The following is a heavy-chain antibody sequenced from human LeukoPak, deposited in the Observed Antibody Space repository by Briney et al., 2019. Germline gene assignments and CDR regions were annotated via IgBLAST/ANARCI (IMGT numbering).Heavy chain of an antibody. J-gene: IGHJ6*02. CDR3: ARGGGLDV. Sequence: GGSLRLSCAASGFTFSSHWMTWVRQAPGKGLEWVANIKEDGSKKNYVDSVKGRFTISRDNAKNSLYLQMNSLRAEDTAVYYCARGGGLDVWGQGAAVTVSS. CDR2: IKEDGSKK. D-gene: IGHD3-16*01. CDR1: GFTFSSHW. V-gene: IGHV3-7*03.